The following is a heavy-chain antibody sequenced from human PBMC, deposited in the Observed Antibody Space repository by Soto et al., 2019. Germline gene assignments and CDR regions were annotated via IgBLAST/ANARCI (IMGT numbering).Heavy chain of an antibody. V-gene: IGHV1-18*01. CDR1: GYTFPNYN. D-gene: IGHD2-21*02. Sequence: QVQLVQSGAEMKKPGASVRVSCKASGYTFPNYNISWVRQAPGQGLEWMGWITAGNGNTNYAQRLQGRFTMTTDTSTTTAYMDLRSLRSDDTAVYYCASLTLAVTAAGRWWTFDNWGQGTLITVSS. CDR2: ITAGNGNT. CDR3: ASLTLAVTAAGRWWTFDN. J-gene: IGHJ4*02.